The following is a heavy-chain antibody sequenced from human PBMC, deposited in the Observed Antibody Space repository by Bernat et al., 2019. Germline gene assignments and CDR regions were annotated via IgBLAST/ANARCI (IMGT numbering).Heavy chain of an antibody. CDR2: ISSSSSTI. Sequence: EVQLVESGGGLVQPGGSLRLSCAASGFTFSSYSMNWVRQAPGKGLEWVSYISSSSSTIYYADSVKGRFTISRDNAKNSLYLQMNSLRDEDTAVYYCAKDREKDMITFGGVIDYWGQGTLVTVSS. CDR1: GFTFSSYS. J-gene: IGHJ4*02. D-gene: IGHD3-16*02. CDR3: AKDREKDMITFGGVIDY. V-gene: IGHV3-48*02.